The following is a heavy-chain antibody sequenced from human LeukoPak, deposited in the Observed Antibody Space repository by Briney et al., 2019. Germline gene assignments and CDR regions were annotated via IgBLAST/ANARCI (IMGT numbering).Heavy chain of an antibody. Sequence: GGSLRLSCAASGFTFTTYWMSWMRQAPGKGLQWVANIKHDGSEQYYVDSVKGRFTISRDNAKNSLFLQMNSQGVEDTAVYYCKSGGAAPGSFDYWGHGALVTVSS. V-gene: IGHV3-7*01. J-gene: IGHJ4*01. CDR3: KSGGAAPGSFDY. CDR2: IKHDGSEQ. CDR1: GFTFTTYW. D-gene: IGHD1-26*01.